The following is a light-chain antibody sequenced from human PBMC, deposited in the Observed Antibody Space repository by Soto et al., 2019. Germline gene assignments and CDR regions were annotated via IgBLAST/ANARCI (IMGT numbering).Light chain of an antibody. CDR1: SSDIGGFNY. CDR2: EVS. Sequence: QSVLTQPASVSGSPGQSITISCTGTSSDIGGFNYVSWYQQHPGTAPKHIIYEVSNRPSGISNHFSGSNSGTTASLTISGLQAEDEADYYCSSYTTASTRVVFGGGTQLTV. J-gene: IGLJ3*02. CDR3: SSYTTASTRVV. V-gene: IGLV2-14*01.